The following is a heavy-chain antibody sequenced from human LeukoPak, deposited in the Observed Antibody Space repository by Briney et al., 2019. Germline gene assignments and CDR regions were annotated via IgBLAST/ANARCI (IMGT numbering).Heavy chain of an antibody. D-gene: IGHD2-2*01. J-gene: IGHJ6*02. CDR2: INPNSGGT. Sequence: ASVKVSCKASGYTFTGYYMHWVRQAPGQGLEWMGWINPNSGGTNYAQKFQGRVTMTRDTSISTAYMELSRLRSDDTAVYYCASLGYCSSTSCPYYYYGMDVWGQGATVTVSS. V-gene: IGHV1-2*02. CDR1: GYTFTGYY. CDR3: ASLGYCSSTSCPYYYYGMDV.